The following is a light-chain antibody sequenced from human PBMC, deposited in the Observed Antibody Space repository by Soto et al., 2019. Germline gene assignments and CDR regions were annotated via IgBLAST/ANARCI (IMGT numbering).Light chain of an antibody. V-gene: IGKV4-1*01. CDR2: WAS. Sequence: DIVMPQSPDSLAVSLFQTSPIKXKSRQSVLYSSNNNNYLAWYQQKPGQPPKLLIYWASTRESGVPDRFSGSGSGTDFTLTINSLQAEDVAVYYCQQYYSTPLTFGGGTKVDIK. CDR1: QSVLYSSNNNNY. J-gene: IGKJ4*01. CDR3: QQYYSTPLT.